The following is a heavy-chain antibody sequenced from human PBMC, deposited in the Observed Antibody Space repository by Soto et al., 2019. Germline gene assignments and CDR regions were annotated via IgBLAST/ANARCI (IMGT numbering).Heavy chain of an antibody. CDR1: GGSISSNY. D-gene: IGHD2-21*02. J-gene: IGHJ5*02. V-gene: IGHV4-59*01. CDR3: ARASTVVTHSGSYNWFDP. CDR2: IYYSGST. Sequence: QVQLQESGPGLVKPSETLSLTCTVSGGSISSNYWSWIRQPPGKGLEWIGYIYYSGSTNYNPSLKSRVTTSVDTSKNQFSLKLSSVTAADTAVYYCARASTVVTHSGSYNWFDPWGQGTLVTVSS.